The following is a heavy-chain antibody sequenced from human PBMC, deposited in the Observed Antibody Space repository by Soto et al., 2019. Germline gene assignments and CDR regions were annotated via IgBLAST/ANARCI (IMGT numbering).Heavy chain of an antibody. CDR1: GGSFSGYY. CDR3: ARGEYDSSGYGLLGFDY. Sequence: SETLSLTCAVYGGSFSGYYWSWIRQPPGKGLEWIGEINHSGSTNYNPSLKSRVTISVDTSKNQFSLKLSSVTAADTAVYYCARGEYDSSGYGLLGFDYWGQGTLVTVSS. D-gene: IGHD3-22*01. J-gene: IGHJ4*02. V-gene: IGHV4-34*01. CDR2: INHSGST.